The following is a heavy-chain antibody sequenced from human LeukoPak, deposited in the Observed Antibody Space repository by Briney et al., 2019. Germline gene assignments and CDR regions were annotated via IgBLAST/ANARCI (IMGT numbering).Heavy chain of an antibody. CDR3: AKKGYYDGSGYYMYYFDH. J-gene: IGHJ4*02. D-gene: IGHD3-22*01. CDR2: IGIVGDT. V-gene: IGHV3-13*01. Sequence: GGSLRLSCAASGFTVSEYDMHWVRQVTGKGLEWVSAIGIVGDTYYVGSVKGRFTMSRDNASNKVHLQMNSLRAEDTAVYYCAKKGYYDGSGYYMYYFDHWGQGTLVTVSS. CDR1: GFTVSEYD.